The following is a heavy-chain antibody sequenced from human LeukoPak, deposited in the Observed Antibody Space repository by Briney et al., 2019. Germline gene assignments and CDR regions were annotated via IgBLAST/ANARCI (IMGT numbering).Heavy chain of an antibody. CDR2: IKQDGSEK. V-gene: IGHV3-7*01. CDR1: GFTSSSYW. Sequence: PGGSLRLSCAASGFTSSSYWMSWVRQAPGKGLEWVANIKQDGSEKYYVDSVKGRFTISRDNAKNSLYLQMNSLRAEDTAVYYCARRLSGSQDTWGQGTLVTVSS. J-gene: IGHJ5*02. CDR3: ARRLSGSQDT. D-gene: IGHD1-26*01.